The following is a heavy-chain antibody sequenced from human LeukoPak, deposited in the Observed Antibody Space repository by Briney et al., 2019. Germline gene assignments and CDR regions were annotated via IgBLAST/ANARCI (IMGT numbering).Heavy chain of an antibody. CDR1: GFTFSYYG. D-gene: IGHD6-19*01. J-gene: IGHJ3*02. Sequence: GGSLRLSCAASGFTFSYYGMHRVRQAPGKGLEWVAVIWYDGSNKYYADSVKGRFTISRDNSKNTLYLQMNSLRAEDTTVYYCARDWIAVAGTPVLGVFDIWGQGTMVTVSS. CDR3: ARDWIAVAGTPVLGVFDI. CDR2: IWYDGSNK. V-gene: IGHV3-33*01.